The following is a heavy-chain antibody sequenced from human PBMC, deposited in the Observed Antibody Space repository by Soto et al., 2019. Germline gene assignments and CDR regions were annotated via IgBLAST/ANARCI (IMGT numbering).Heavy chain of an antibody. CDR1: GGSISSSNW. J-gene: IGHJ4*02. D-gene: IGHD3-22*01. V-gene: IGHV4-4*02. Sequence: SETLSLTCAVSGGSISSSNWWSWVRQPPGKGLEWIGEIYHSGSTNYNPSLKSRVTISVDKSKNQFSLKLSSVTAADTAVYYCASQPGDYYDSSGYSRGYWGQGTLVTVSS. CDR2: IYHSGST. CDR3: ASQPGDYYDSSGYSRGY.